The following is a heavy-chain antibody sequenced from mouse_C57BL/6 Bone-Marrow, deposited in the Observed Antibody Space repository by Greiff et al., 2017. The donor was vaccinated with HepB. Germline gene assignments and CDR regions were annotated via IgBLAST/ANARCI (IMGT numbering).Heavy chain of an antibody. J-gene: IGHJ3*01. CDR1: GYTFTSYG. CDR3: ARLGAWFAY. V-gene: IGHV1-81*01. CDR2: IYPRSGNT. D-gene: IGHD4-1*01. Sequence: VQLQQSGAELARPGASVKLSCKASGYTFTSYGISWVKQRTGQGLEWIGEIYPRSGNTYYNEKFKGKATLTADKSSSTAYMELRSLTSEDYAVYFCARLGAWFAYWGQGTLVTVSA.